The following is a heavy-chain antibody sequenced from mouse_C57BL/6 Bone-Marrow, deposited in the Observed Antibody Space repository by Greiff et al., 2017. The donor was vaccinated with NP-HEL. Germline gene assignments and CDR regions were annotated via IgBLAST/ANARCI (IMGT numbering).Heavy chain of an antibody. CDR1: GYTFTSYW. CDR2: IHPSDSDT. J-gene: IGHJ2*01. CDR3: AIRYYGSSYDGY. Sequence: QVQLKQPGAELVKPGASVKVSCKASGYTFTSYWMHWVKQRPGQGLEWIGRIHPSDSDTNYNQKFKGKATLTVDKSSSTAYMQLSSLTSEDSAVYYCAIRYYGSSYDGYWGQGTTLTVSS. D-gene: IGHD1-1*01. V-gene: IGHV1-74*01.